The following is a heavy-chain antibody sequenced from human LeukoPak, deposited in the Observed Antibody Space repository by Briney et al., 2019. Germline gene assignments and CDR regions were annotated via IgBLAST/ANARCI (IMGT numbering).Heavy chain of an antibody. J-gene: IGHJ6*03. CDR2: IKQDGSEK. CDR3: AREKEGYCSRTSCYLDYYYYYMDV. CDR1: GFIFNNYW. D-gene: IGHD2-2*01. Sequence: GGSLRLSCVASGFIFNNYWMSWVRQAPGKGLEWVANIKQDGSEKYYVDSVKGRFTISRDNAKKSLYPQMNSLRAEDTAVYYCAREKEGYCSRTSCYLDYYYYYMDVWGKGTTVTISS. V-gene: IGHV3-7*01.